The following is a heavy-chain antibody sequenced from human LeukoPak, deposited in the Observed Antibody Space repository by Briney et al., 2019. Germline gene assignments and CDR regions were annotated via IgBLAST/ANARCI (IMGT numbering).Heavy chain of an antibody. CDR3: ASAGQGGYRPHRLPHYYGMDV. D-gene: IGHD5-18*01. Sequence: GGSLRLSRAASGFTVSSNYMSWVRQAPGKGLEWVSVIYSGGSTYYADSVKGRFTISRDNSKNTLYLQMNSLRAEDTAVYYCASAGQGGYRPHRLPHYYGMDVWGKGTTVTVSS. CDR2: IYSGGST. J-gene: IGHJ6*04. V-gene: IGHV3-53*01. CDR1: GFTVSSNY.